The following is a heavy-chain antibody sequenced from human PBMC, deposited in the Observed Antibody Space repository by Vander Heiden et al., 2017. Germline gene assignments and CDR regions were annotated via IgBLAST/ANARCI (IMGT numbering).Heavy chain of an antibody. V-gene: IGHV3-33*01. J-gene: IGHJ4*02. D-gene: IGHD3-22*01. CDR1: GFTFSSAG. Sequence: QVQLVESGGDVVQTGRSLRLSCAASGFTFSSAGRHWVRQAPGKGLEWVAVIWYDGSNKNYADSVKGRFTISRDNSKNTLYLQMNSLRAEDTAVYYCARDSRGSGYYSLDYWGQGTLVTVSS. CDR3: ARDSRGSGYYSLDY. CDR2: IWYDGSNK.